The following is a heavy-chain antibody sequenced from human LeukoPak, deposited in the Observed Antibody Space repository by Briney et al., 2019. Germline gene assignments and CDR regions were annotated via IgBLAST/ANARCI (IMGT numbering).Heavy chain of an antibody. CDR2: IYTSGST. V-gene: IGHV4-4*07. CDR3: ARMMGAYTILGYYYYYMDV. J-gene: IGHJ6*03. CDR1: GGSISSYY. Sequence: SETLSPTCTVSGGSISSYYWSWIRQPAGKGLEWIGRIYTSGSTNYNPSLKSRVTISVDKSKNQFSLKLSSVTAADTAVYYCARMMGAYTILGYYYYYMDVWGKGTTVTVSS. D-gene: IGHD3-3*01.